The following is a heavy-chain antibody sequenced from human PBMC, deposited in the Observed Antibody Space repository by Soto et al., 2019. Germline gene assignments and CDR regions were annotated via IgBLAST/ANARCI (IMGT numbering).Heavy chain of an antibody. V-gene: IGHV4-59*02. CDR2: IFNSGTI. D-gene: IGHD3-3*02. CDR1: GASVNSYY. CDR3: GRDLLATASARWYFYYGLDV. J-gene: IGHJ6*02. Sequence: ASETLSLTCSVFGASVNSYYWSWIRQSPGRGLEWIGHIFNSGTIHYSPSLKSRVTMSVDSSKNQVSLKMNSVTAADTAIYYCGRDLLATASARWYFYYGLDVWGQGTAVTVS.